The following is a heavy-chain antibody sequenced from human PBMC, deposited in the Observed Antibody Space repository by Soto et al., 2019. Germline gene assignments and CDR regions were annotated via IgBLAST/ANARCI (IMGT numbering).Heavy chain of an antibody. Sequence: PGWSLRLSCAASGVRFSTYAMSWVRQAPGKGLEWVSVISDNGDSTYYADSVKGRFTISRDSSKNTLYLRMNSLRAEDTAVYYGASYVRGPTFYFDNWGQGTLVTVSS. D-gene: IGHD3-10*02. CDR1: GVRFSTYA. CDR3: ASYVRGPTFYFDN. CDR2: ISDNGDST. V-gene: IGHV3-23*01. J-gene: IGHJ4*02.